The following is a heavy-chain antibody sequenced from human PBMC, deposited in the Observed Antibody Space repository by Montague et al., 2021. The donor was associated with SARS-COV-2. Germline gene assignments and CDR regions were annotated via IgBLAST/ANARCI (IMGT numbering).Heavy chain of an antibody. CDR2: IYYSGST. CDR1: GGSISSGGYY. V-gene: IGHV4-31*03. CDR3: ARTYYDILTGYYNFDY. J-gene: IGHJ4*02. Sequence: TLSLTCTVSGGSISSGGYYWSWIRQHPGKGLEWIGYIYYSGSTYYNPSLKSRVTISVDTSKNQFSLKLSSVTAADTAVYYCARTYYDILTGYYNFDYWGQETLVTVSS. D-gene: IGHD3-9*01.